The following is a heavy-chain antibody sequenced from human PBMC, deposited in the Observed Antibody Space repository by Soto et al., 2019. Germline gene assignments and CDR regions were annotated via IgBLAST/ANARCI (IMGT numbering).Heavy chain of an antibody. V-gene: IGHV1-69*02. CDR2: IIPILGIA. J-gene: IGHJ4*02. D-gene: IGHD2-15*01. CDR3: ARTGYCSGGSCSSFDY. CDR1: GGTFSSYT. Sequence: QVQLVQSGAEVKKPGSSVKVSCKASGGTFSSYTISWVRQAPGQGLEWMGRIIPILGIANYAQKFQGRVTSTADKSTSTAYMELSSLRSEDTAVYYCARTGYCSGGSCSSFDYWGQGTLVTVSS.